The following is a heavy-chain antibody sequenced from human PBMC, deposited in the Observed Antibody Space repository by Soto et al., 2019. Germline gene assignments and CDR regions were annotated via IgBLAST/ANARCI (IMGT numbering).Heavy chain of an antibody. CDR3: ARDIVVVVAATPLYYYYYYMDV. CDR2: INHSGST. V-gene: IGHV4-34*01. D-gene: IGHD2-15*01. Sequence: LETMSLTCAVYGGSFRGYYWSWIRQPPGKGLEWIGEINHSGSTNYNPSLKSRVTISVDTSKNQFSLKLSSVTAADTAVYYCARDIVVVVAATPLYYYYYYMDVWGKGTTVTVSS. CDR1: GGSFRGYY. J-gene: IGHJ6*03.